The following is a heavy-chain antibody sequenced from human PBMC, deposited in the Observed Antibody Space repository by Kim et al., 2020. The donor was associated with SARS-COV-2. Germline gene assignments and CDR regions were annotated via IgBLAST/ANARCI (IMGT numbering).Heavy chain of an antibody. V-gene: IGHV3-23*01. CDR3: AKKGIPARGQCYFDL. Sequence: GGSLRLSCAASGFTFSSFAMTWVRQAPGKGLEWVSILSDSGGGTFYADSVKGRFTISRDNSKNTLYLQMNSLRAEDTAVYYCAKKGIPARGQCYFDLWGRGTLVTVSS. CDR1: GFTFSSFA. CDR2: LSDSGGGT. D-gene: IGHD6-13*01. J-gene: IGHJ2*01.